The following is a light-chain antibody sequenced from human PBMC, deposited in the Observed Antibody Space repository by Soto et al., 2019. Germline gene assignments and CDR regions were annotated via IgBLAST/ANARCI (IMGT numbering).Light chain of an antibody. CDR3: QQYNNWPPWT. Sequence: EIVMTQSPATLSVSPGERATLSCRASQSVSNNLAWYQQQPGQAPRLLMYDASNRATGIPARFRGSGSGTEFTLTISTLQSEDFAVYYCQQYNNWPPWTFGQGTKVEIK. V-gene: IGKV3-15*01. CDR1: QSVSNN. CDR2: DAS. J-gene: IGKJ1*01.